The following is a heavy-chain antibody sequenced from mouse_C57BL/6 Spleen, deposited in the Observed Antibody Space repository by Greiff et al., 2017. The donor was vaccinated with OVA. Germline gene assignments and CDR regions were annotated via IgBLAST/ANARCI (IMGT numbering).Heavy chain of an antibody. CDR2: ISNGGGST. CDR3: ARPDYYAMDY. CDR1: GFTFSDYY. V-gene: IGHV5-12*01. Sequence: EVKLQESGGGLVQPGGSLKLSCAASGFTFSDYYMYWVRQTPEKRLEWVAYISNGGGSTYYPATVKGRFTISRDNAKNTLYLQMSRLKSEDTAMYYCARPDYYAMDYWGQGTSVTVSS. J-gene: IGHJ4*01.